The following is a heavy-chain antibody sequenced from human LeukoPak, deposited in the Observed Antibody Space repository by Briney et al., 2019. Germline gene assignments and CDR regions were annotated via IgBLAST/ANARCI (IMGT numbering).Heavy chain of an antibody. CDR1: GYTFTSCG. J-gene: IGHJ6*02. D-gene: IGHD2-2*01. V-gene: IGHV1-18*01. CDR3: AREVIVVVPAALRDYYYGMDV. CDR2: ISAYNGNT. Sequence: ASVKVSCKASGYTFTSCGVSWVRQAPGQGLEWRGWISAYNGNTNYAQKLQGRVTMTTDTSASTAYMQLRSLRSDDTAVYYCAREVIVVVPAALRDYYYGMDVWGQGNTVTVSS.